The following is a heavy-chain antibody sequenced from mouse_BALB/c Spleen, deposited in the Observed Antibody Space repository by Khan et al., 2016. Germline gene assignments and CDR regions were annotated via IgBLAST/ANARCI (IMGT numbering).Heavy chain of an antibody. CDR3: AREDYGNYGDYFDY. D-gene: IGHD2-1*01. V-gene: IGHV5-6-5*01. Sequence: EVELVESGGGLVKPGGSLKLSCAASGFNFSSYAMSWVRQTPEKRLEWVASISSGGSTYYPDSVKGRFTISRDNARNILNLQMSSLRSEDTAMYYCAREDYGNYGDYFDYWGQGTTLTVSS. CDR2: ISSGGST. CDR1: GFNFSSYA. J-gene: IGHJ2*01.